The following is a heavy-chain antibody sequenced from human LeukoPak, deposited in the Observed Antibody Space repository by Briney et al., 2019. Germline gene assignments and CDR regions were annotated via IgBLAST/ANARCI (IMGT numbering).Heavy chain of an antibody. V-gene: IGHV3-48*01. J-gene: IGHJ4*02. CDR1: GFTFSSHS. D-gene: IGHD4-17*01. CDR2: IDSGSGNI. Sequence: GGSLRLSCEASGFTFSSHSMNWVRQAPGKGLEWVSYIDSGSGNIYYRDSVKGRFTISRDNAQNSLYLQMDSLRAEDTAGYYCAKGRNDYGDAALNYWGQGTLVTVSS. CDR3: AKGRNDYGDAALNY.